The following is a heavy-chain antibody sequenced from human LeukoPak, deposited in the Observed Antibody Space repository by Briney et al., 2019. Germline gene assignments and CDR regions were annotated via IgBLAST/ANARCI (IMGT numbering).Heavy chain of an antibody. Sequence: GGSLRLSCAASGFTFSSHWMSWVRQAPGKGLEWVANIKQDGSEKYYVDSVKGRFTISRDSAKNSLYLQMNSLRAEDTAVYYCARGSSGAYDYWGQGTLVTVSS. V-gene: IGHV3-7*05. J-gene: IGHJ4*02. CDR1: GFTFSSHW. CDR3: ARGSSGAYDY. D-gene: IGHD6-6*01. CDR2: IKQDGSEK.